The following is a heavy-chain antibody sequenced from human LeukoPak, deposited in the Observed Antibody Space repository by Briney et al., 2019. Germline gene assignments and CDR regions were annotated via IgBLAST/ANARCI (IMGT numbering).Heavy chain of an antibody. Sequence: ASVKVSCKASGYTFTGYYMHWVRQAPGQGLEWMGRINPNSGGTNYAQKFQGRATMTRDTSISTAYMELSRLRSDDTAVYYCARRDARGSLHLYYFDYWGQGTLVTVSS. CDR1: GYTFTGYY. J-gene: IGHJ4*02. CDR2: INPNSGGT. V-gene: IGHV1-2*06. D-gene: IGHD3-10*01. CDR3: ARRDARGSLHLYYFDY.